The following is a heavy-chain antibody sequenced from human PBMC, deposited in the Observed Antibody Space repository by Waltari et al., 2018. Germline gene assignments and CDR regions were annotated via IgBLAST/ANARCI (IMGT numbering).Heavy chain of an antibody. V-gene: IGHV4-4*07. Sequence: QVQLQESGPGLVKPSETLSLTCNVSGGSIKDDYWSWIRQPAGKGLEWIGRIQHFGGTNYTPSLGSRVTMSLDMSKNRLSLRLSSVTAADTALYFCARCRYLEEHYYMDIWGKGTTVTVSS. CDR1: GGSIKDDY. D-gene: IGHD3-3*01. J-gene: IGHJ6*03. CDR3: ARCRYLEEHYYMDI. CDR2: IQHFGGT.